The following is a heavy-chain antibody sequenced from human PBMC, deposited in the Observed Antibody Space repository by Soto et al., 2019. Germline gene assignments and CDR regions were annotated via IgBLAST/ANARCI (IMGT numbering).Heavy chain of an antibody. CDR3: AKRYSSAWEAGMDV. CDR2: IGGAGNDI. CDR1: GFAFSNFH. V-gene: IGHV3-23*01. D-gene: IGHD6-19*01. J-gene: IGHJ6*02. Sequence: EMQVLESGGGLVQPGGSLRLSCAASGFAFSNFHMNWVRQAPGKGLQWVSTIGGAGNDIHYADSVKGRFTVSRDNSKNPPLPQMDGLRDDDTAIYYCAKRYSSAWEAGMDVWGRGTTVTVSS.